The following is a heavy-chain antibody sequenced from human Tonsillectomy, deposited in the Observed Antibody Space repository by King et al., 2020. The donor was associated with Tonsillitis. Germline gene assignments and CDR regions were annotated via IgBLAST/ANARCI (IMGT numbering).Heavy chain of an antibody. CDR2: ISSSSSYI. CDR3: ARDYIGSSWGNWFDP. Sequence: QLVQSGGGLVKPGGSLRLSCAASGFTFSSYSMNWVRQAPGKGLEWVSSISSSSSYIYYADSVKGRFTISRDNAKNSLYLQMNSLRAEDTAVYYCARDYIGSSWGNWFDPWGQGTLVTVSS. CDR1: GFTFSSYS. D-gene: IGHD1-26*01. V-gene: IGHV3-21*01. J-gene: IGHJ5*02.